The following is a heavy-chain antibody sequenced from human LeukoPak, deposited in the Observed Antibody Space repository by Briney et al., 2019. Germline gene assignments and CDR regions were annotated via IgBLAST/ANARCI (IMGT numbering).Heavy chain of an antibody. CDR3: ARAHTPIVVVVATDY. D-gene: IGHD2-15*01. CDR1: GFTFSSYS. J-gene: IGHJ4*02. Sequence: KTGGSLRLSCAASGFTFSSYSMSWVRQAPGKGLEWVSSISSSSSYIYYADSVKGRFTISRDNAKNSLYLQMNSLRAEDTAVYYCARAHTPIVVVVATDYWGQGTLVTVSS. V-gene: IGHV3-21*01. CDR2: ISSSSSYI.